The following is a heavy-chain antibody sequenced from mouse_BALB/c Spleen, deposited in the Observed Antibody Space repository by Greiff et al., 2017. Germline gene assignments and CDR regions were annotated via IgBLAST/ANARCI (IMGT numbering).Heavy chain of an antibody. D-gene: IGHD2-4*01. CDR3: ARGNDYDVRYFDY. J-gene: IGHJ2*01. CDR1: GFTFSSYA. V-gene: IGHV5-6-5*01. Sequence: EVHLVESGGGLVKPGGSLKLSCAASGFTFSSYAMSWVRQTPEKRLEWVASISSGGSTYYPDSVKGRFTISRDNARNILYLQMSSLRSEDTAMYYCARGNDYDVRYFDYWGQGTTLTVSS. CDR2: ISSGGST.